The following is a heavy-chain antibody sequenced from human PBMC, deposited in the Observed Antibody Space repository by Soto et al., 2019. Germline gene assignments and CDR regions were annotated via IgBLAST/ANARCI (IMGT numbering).Heavy chain of an antibody. J-gene: IGHJ5*02. CDR1: GGSISSGGYY. Sequence: SETLSLTCTVSGGSISSGGYYWSWIRQHPGKGLEWIGYIYYSGSTYYNPSLKSRVTISVDTSKNQFSLYLQMNSLRAEDTAVYYCARDRLFGPAAPNWFDPWGQGTLVTVSS. CDR3: ARDRLFGPAAPNWFDP. CDR2: IYYSGST. V-gene: IGHV4-31*03. D-gene: IGHD2-2*01.